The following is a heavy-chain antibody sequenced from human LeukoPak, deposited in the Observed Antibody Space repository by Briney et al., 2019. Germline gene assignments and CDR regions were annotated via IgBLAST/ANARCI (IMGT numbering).Heavy chain of an antibody. CDR3: ARDVVPGTY. CDR2: ISGSGSNT. Sequence: GGSLRLSCAASGFTFAGYVMSWVRQAPGKGLEWVSAISGSGSNTYYADSVKGRFTISRDNSKNTMYLQMNSLRAEDTAVYYCARDVVPGTYWGQGTLVTVSS. V-gene: IGHV3-23*01. CDR1: GFTFAGYV. D-gene: IGHD1-7*01. J-gene: IGHJ4*02.